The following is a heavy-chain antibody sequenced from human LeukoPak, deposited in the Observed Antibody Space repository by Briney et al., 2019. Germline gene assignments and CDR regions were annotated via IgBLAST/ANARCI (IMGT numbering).Heavy chain of an antibody. J-gene: IGHJ4*02. V-gene: IGHV4-4*07. CDR1: GGSITSHY. CDR3: ARLGSSAPLYYFDY. D-gene: IGHD6-19*01. Sequence: SETLSLTCTVSGGSITSHYWSWIRQPAGKGLEWIGRIYSSGNTNYNPSLKSRVTMSVDTSRNEFSLKLSSVTAADTAVYYCARLGSSAPLYYFDYWGQGTLVTVSS. CDR2: IYSSGNT.